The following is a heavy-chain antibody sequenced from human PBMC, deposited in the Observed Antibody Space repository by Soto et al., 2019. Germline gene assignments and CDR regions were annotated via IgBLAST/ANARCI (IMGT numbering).Heavy chain of an antibody. V-gene: IGHV3-23*01. CDR2: ISGSGGST. D-gene: IGHD2-2*01. Sequence: HPGGSLRLSCAASGFTFSSYAMSWVRQAPGKGLEWVSAISGSGGSTYYADSVKGRFTISRDNSKNTLYLQMNSLRAEDTAVYYCASQLGYCSSTSCYSVDYWGQGTLVTVSS. CDR1: GFTFSSYA. CDR3: ASQLGYCSSTSCYSVDY. J-gene: IGHJ4*02.